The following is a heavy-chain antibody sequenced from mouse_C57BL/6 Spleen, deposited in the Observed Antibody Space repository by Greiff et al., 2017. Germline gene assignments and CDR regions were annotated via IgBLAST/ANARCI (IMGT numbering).Heavy chain of an antibody. D-gene: IGHD3-2*02. Sequence: QVQLKQSGAELVRPGTSVKMSCKASGYTFTNYWIGWAKQRPGHGLEWIGDIYPGGGYTNYNEKFKGKATLTADKSSSTAYMQFSSLTSEDSAIYYCARGGGAQATKDYWGQGTTLTVSS. CDR2: IYPGGGYT. CDR3: ARGGGAQATKDY. J-gene: IGHJ2*01. V-gene: IGHV1-63*01. CDR1: GYTFTNYW.